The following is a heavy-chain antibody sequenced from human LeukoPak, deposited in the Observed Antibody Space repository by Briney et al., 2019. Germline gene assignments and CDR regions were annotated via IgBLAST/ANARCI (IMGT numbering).Heavy chain of an antibody. J-gene: IGHJ4*02. Sequence: PGRSLRLSCAASGFTFSDYYMSWIRQAPGKGLEWVSYISSSGSTIYYADSVKGRFTISRDNAKNSLYLQMNSLRAEDTAVYYCARDRGSSSWYPDYWGQGTLVTVSS. V-gene: IGHV3-11*04. D-gene: IGHD6-13*01. CDR2: ISSSGSTI. CDR3: ARDRGSSSWYPDY. CDR1: GFTFSDYY.